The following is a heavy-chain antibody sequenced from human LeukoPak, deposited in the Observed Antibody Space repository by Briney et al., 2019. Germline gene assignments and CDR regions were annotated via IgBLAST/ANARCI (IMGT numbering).Heavy chain of an antibody. CDR1: GYTFTGYY. D-gene: IGHD2-15*01. J-gene: IGHJ4*02. CDR3: ASGLGYCSGGGCYLVQR. Sequence: ASVKVSCKASGYTFTGYYMHWVRQAPGQGLEWMGWINPNSGGTNYAQKFQGRVTMTRDTSISTAYMELSRLRSDDTAVYYCASGLGYCSGGGCYLVQRWGQGTLVTVSS. CDR2: INPNSGGT. V-gene: IGHV1-2*02.